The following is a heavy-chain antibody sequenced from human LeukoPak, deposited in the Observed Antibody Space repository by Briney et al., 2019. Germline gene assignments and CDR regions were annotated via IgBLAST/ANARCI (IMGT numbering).Heavy chain of an antibody. V-gene: IGHV3-33*06. CDR3: AKKGYSYGSYYYYYMDV. Sequence: GGSLRLSCAASGFTFSSYGMHWVRQAPGKGLEWVTVIWYDGSNKYYADSVKGRFTISRDNSKNTLYLQMNSLRAEDTAVYYCAKKGYSYGSYYYYYMDVWGKGTTVTASS. CDR1: GFTFSSYG. D-gene: IGHD5-18*01. J-gene: IGHJ6*03. CDR2: IWYDGSNK.